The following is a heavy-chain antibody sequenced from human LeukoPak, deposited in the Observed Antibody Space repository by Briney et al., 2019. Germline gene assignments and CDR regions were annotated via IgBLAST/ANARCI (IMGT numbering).Heavy chain of an antibody. D-gene: IGHD1-1*01. V-gene: IGHV4-59*02. J-gene: IGHJ4*02. CDR2: FYYGGSS. CDR3: ARIVGTTFDFFDF. CDR1: GGSVRGYY. Sequence: SETLSLTCTVSGGSVRGYYWSWIRQSPGTRLEYIGYFYYGGSSNYNPSLKSRVTMSIDTSKNQFFLKLSSVTAADTAVYYCARIVGTTFDFFDFWGQGTLVTISS.